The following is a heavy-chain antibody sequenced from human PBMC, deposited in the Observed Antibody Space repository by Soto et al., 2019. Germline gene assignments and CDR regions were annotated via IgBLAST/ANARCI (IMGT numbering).Heavy chain of an antibody. CDR1: GFSLSTSGVG. CDR2: IYWNDAK. D-gene: IGHD3-22*01. J-gene: IGHJ6*02. CDR3: AHVAYYYDSSGYYLLGMDV. Sequence: QITLKESGHTLMKPTQTLTLTCTFPGFSLSTSGVGVGWIRQPPGKALEWLALIYWNDAKRYSPSLRSRLTITKDTSKNQVVLTMPNMDPVDTATYYCAHVAYYYDSSGYYLLGMDVWGQGTTVTVSS. V-gene: IGHV2-5*01.